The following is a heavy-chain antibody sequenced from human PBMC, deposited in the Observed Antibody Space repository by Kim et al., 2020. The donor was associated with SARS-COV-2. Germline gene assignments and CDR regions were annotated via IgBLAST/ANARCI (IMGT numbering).Heavy chain of an antibody. CDR3: ARNQD. Sequence: GGSLRLSCAVSGFTFSSLWMSWVRQAPGKGLEWVAYINPDGSEKTYVDSVKGRFTISRDNAKNSLYLEMNSLRADDTAVYYCARNQDWGQGTLVTVSS. CDR2: INPDGSEK. V-gene: IGHV3-7*01. J-gene: IGHJ4*02. CDR1: GFTFSSLW.